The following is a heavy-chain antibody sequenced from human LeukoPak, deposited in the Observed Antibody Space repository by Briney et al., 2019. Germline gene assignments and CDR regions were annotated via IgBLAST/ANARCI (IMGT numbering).Heavy chain of an antibody. Sequence: PGGSLRLSCAASGFTFSSYWMTWVRQVPGKGLEWVANIHQDGNEKYYVDSVKGRFTISRDNSKNSLYLQMNSLRSEDTAVYYCAREDDSSPDYWGQGTLVTVSS. CDR1: GFTFSSYW. J-gene: IGHJ4*02. CDR2: IHQDGNEK. V-gene: IGHV3-7*01. CDR3: AREDDSSPDY. D-gene: IGHD3-22*01.